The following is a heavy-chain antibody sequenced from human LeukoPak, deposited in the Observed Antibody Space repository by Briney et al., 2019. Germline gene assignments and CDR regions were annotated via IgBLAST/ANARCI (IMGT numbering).Heavy chain of an antibody. V-gene: IGHV4-34*01. CDR2: INHSGST. CDR1: GGSFSGYY. J-gene: IGHJ4*02. D-gene: IGHD3-10*01. Sequence: SEILSLTCAVYGGSFSGYYWSWIRQPPGKGLEWIGEINHSGSTNYNPSLKSRVTISVDTSKNQFSLKLSSVTAADTAVYYCARKNYYGSGSLDYWGQGTLVTVSS. CDR3: ARKNYYGSGSLDY.